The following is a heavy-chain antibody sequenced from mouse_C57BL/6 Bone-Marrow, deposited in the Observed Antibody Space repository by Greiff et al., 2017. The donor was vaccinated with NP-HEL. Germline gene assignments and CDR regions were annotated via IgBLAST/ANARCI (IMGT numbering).Heavy chain of an antibody. Sequence: EVQLQQSGPVLVKPGASVKMSCKASGYTFTDYYMNWVKQSHGKSLEWIGVINPYNGGTSYNQKFKGKATLTVDKSSSTAYMELNSLTSEDSSVYYCARWLLRLYYFDYWGQGTTLTVSS. CDR2: INPYNGGT. J-gene: IGHJ2*01. V-gene: IGHV1-19*01. CDR3: ARWLLRLYYFDY. D-gene: IGHD2-3*01. CDR1: GYTFTDYY.